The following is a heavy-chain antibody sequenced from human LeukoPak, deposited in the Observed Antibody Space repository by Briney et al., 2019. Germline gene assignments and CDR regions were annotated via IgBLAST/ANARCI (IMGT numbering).Heavy chain of an antibody. CDR1: GYTFTGYY. V-gene: IGHV1-2*02. Sequence: ASVKVSCKASGYTFTGYYMHWVRQAPGQGLEWMGWINPNSGGTNYAQKFQGRVTMTRDTSISAAYMELSRLRSDDTAVYYCARDLDYDILTGRNWFDPWGQGTLVTVSS. CDR3: ARDLDYDILTGRNWFDP. D-gene: IGHD3-9*01. CDR2: INPNSGGT. J-gene: IGHJ5*02.